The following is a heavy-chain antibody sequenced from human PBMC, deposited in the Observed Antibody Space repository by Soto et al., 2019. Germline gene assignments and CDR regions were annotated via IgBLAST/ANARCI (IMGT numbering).Heavy chain of an antibody. D-gene: IGHD2-2*01. CDR3: ATGISTSPDYYYYYGMDV. V-gene: IGHV1-2*04. J-gene: IGHJ6*02. CDR2: INPNSGGT. CDR1: GYTFTGYY. Sequence: ASVKVSCKASGYTFTGYYMHCVRQAPGQGLEWMGWINPNSGGTNYAQKFQGWVTMTRDTSISTAYMELSRLRSDDTAVYYCATGISTSPDYYYYYGMDVWGQGTTVTVSS.